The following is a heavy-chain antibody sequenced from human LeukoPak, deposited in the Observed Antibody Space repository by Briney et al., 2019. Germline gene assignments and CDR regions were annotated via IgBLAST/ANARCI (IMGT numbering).Heavy chain of an antibody. CDR1: GYTFTSYG. CDR2: ISAYNGNT. J-gene: IGHJ4*02. CDR3: ARSSDYYDSSGYLDY. V-gene: IGHV1-18*01. D-gene: IGHD3-22*01. Sequence: GASVKVSCKASGYTFTSYGISWVRQAPGQGLEWMGWISAYNGNTNYAQKLQGRVTMTTDTSTSTAYMELRSLRSDDTAVYYCARSSDYYDSSGYLDYWGRGTLVTVSS.